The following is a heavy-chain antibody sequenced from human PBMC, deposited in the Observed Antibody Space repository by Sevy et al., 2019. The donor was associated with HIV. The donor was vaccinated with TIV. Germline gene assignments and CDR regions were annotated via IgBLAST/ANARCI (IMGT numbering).Heavy chain of an antibody. CDR1: GFTFRNYD. D-gene: IGHD2-2*01. CDR2: IGTAGDT. J-gene: IGHJ4*02. V-gene: IGHV3-13*01. CDR3: ARGSSSTKFDY. Sequence: LSLTCAASGFTFRNYDMHWVRQATGKGLEWVSAIGTAGDTYYAGSVKGRFTISRENAKNSLYLQMSSLRAGDTALYYCARGSSSTKFDYWGQGTLVTVSS.